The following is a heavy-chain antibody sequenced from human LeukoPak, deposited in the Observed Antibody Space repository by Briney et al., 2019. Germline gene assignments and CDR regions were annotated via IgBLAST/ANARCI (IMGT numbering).Heavy chain of an antibody. J-gene: IGHJ4*02. V-gene: IGHV3-53*04. CDR1: GFTFSSYA. D-gene: IGHD4-17*01. Sequence: TGGSLRLSCAASGFTFSSYAMSWVRQAPGKGLEWVSVMYSGGSTYYADSVKGRFTISRHNSKNTLYLEINSLRPDDTAVYYCARGGGDYNPFDYWGQGTLVTVSS. CDR2: MYSGGST. CDR3: ARGGGDYNPFDY.